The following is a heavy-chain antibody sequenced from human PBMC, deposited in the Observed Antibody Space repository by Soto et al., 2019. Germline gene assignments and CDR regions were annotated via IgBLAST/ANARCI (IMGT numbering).Heavy chain of an antibody. CDR3: AREGGGGGVDP. Sequence: SETLSLTCAVSGDSISSIYYWSWIRQPPGKGLEWIGYIYYSGSTNYNPSLKSRVTISVDTSKNQFSLKLRSVTAADTAVYDCAREGGGGGVDPWGQGTLVTVSS. CDR2: IYYSGST. V-gene: IGHV4-61*01. CDR1: GDSISSIYY. D-gene: IGHD3-16*01. J-gene: IGHJ5*02.